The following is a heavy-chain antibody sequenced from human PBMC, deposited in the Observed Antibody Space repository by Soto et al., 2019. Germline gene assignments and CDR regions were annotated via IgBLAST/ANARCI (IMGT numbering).Heavy chain of an antibody. CDR1: GFTFSSYA. D-gene: IGHD6-13*01. CDR2: ISDSRGST. V-gene: IGHV3-23*01. Sequence: SLRLSCAASGFTFSSYAMSWVRQAPGKGLEWVSAISDSRGSTYYADSVKGRFTISRDNSKNTLYLQMNSLRAEDAAVYYCAKAPSSSWWPFDYWGQGTLVTVSS. J-gene: IGHJ4*02. CDR3: AKAPSSSWWPFDY.